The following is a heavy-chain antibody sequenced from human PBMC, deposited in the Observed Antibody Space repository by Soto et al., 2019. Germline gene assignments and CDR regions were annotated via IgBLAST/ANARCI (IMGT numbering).Heavy chain of an antibody. CDR2: MNPNSGNT. CDR1: GYTFTSYY. J-gene: IGHJ4*02. Sequence: DSVKGSCNASGYTFTSYYINWVRQATGQGLGWMGWMNPNSGNTGYAQKFQGRVTMTRNTSISTAYMELSSLRSEDTAVYYCVRGDNWNDEAYDYWGQGTLVTVSS. CDR3: VRGDNWNDEAYDY. D-gene: IGHD1-1*01. V-gene: IGHV1-8*01.